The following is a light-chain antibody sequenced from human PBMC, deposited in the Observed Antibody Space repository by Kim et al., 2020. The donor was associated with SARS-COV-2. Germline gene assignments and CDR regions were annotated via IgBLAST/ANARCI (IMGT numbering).Light chain of an antibody. Sequence: PGQTARITCSGDALPKQYAYWYQQRQGQAPVLVIYKDTERPSGIPERFSGSSSGTTVTLTISGVQAEDEADYYCQSADSSGTYWVFGGGTQLTVL. CDR2: KDT. J-gene: IGLJ3*02. CDR3: QSADSSGTYWV. V-gene: IGLV3-25*03. CDR1: ALPKQY.